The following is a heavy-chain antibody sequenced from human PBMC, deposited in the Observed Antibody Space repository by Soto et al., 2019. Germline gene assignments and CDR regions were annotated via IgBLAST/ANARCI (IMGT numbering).Heavy chain of an antibody. CDR3: AKDYTVVTAFGY. CDR1: GFTFSSYG. CDR2: ISYDGSNK. V-gene: IGHV3-30*18. D-gene: IGHD2-21*02. Sequence: QVQLVESGGGVVQPGRSLRLSCAASGFTFSSYGMHWVRQAPGKGLEWVAVISYDGSNKYYADSVKGRFTISRDNSKNTLYLQMNSLRAEDTAVYYCAKDYTVVTAFGYWGQGTLVTVSS. J-gene: IGHJ4*02.